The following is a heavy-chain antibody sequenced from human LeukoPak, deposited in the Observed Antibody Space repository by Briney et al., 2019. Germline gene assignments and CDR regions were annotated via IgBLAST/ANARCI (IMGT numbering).Heavy chain of an antibody. J-gene: IGHJ6*02. CDR2: ISYDGSNK. Sequence: GGSLRLSCAASGFTFSSYGMQWVRQAPGKGLEWVAIISYDGSNKYYVDSVKGRFTISRDNSKNTMYMQMNSLRAEDTAVYYCAREGCGGDCYDRMDVWGQGTTVTVSS. D-gene: IGHD2-21*02. V-gene: IGHV3-30*03. CDR3: AREGCGGDCYDRMDV. CDR1: GFTFSSYG.